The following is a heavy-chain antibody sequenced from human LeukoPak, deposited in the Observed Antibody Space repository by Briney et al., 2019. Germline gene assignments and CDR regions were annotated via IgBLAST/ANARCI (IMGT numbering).Heavy chain of an antibody. CDR3: ARAPLPYSGSYYYDPSGFDY. J-gene: IGHJ4*02. V-gene: IGHV7-4-1*02. CDR2: INTNTGDP. Sequence: ASVKVSCKASGYTFTSYAMNWVRQAPGQGLEWMGWINTNTGDPTYAQGFTGRFVFSLDTSVSTAYLQISSLKAEDTAVYYCARAPLPYSGSYYYDPSGFDYWGQGTLVTVSS. CDR1: GYTFTSYA. D-gene: IGHD1-26*01.